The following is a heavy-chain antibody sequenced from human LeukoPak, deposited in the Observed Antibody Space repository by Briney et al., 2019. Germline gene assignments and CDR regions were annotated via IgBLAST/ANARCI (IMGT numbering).Heavy chain of an antibody. V-gene: IGHV3-74*01. D-gene: IGHD5-12*01. CDR2: INTDGSST. J-gene: IGHJ4*02. CDR1: GFTFSSYG. CDR3: ARDTRGYSGYDYGDY. Sequence: GGSLRLSCAASGFTFSSYGMHWVRQAPGKGLVWVSRINTDGSSTSYADSVKGRFTISRDNAKNTLYLQMNSLRAEDTAVYYCARDTRGYSGYDYGDYWGQGTLVTVSS.